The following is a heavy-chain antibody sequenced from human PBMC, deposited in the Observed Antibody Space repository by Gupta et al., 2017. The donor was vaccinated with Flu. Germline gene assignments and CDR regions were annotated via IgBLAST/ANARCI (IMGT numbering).Heavy chain of an antibody. D-gene: IGHD4-17*01. CDR1: GFTLSDYW. V-gene: IGHV3-7*01. CDR2: INRDGSVI. Sequence: EVQLVESGGGLVQPGGSRGLSCGASGFTLSDYWMSWVRQAPGKGPELVANINRDGSVINYMDFVRGRFTISRDNAKNAVYFQMNSLRVDDTAVYYCARDVGSGDYDSWGQGTLVTVSS. J-gene: IGHJ5*01. CDR3: ARDVGSGDYDS.